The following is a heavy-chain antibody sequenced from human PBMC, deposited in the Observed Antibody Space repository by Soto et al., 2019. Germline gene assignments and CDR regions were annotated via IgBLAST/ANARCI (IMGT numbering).Heavy chain of an antibody. CDR2: INPNSGGT. V-gene: IGHV1-2*04. D-gene: IGHD3-10*01. CDR1: GYTFTGYY. J-gene: IGHJ4*02. CDR3: ARALTMVRGVIITPLGY. Sequence: ASVKVSCKASGYTFTGYYMHWVRQAPGQGLEWMGWINPNSGGTNYAQKFQGWVTMTRDTSISTAYMELSRLRSDDTAVYYCARALTMVRGVIITPLGYWGQGTLVTVSS.